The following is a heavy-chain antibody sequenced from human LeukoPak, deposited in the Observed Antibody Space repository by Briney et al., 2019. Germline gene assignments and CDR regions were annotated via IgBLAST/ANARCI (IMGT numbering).Heavy chain of an antibody. CDR2: IWYDASGQ. CDR3: ATVSEY. V-gene: IGHV3-33*03. CDR1: GFSFSTYG. J-gene: IGHJ4*02. Sequence: GGSLRLSCAASGFSFSTYGMHWVRQAPGKGLEWVAMIWYDASGQHYADSVKGRFTISRDNAKNTVYLQMNGLRAEDTTVYYCATVSEYWGQGTLVTVSS. D-gene: IGHD1-1*01.